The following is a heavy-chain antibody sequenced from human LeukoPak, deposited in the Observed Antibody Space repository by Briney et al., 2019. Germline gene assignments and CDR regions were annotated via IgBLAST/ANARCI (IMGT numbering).Heavy chain of an antibody. V-gene: IGHV3-33*06. CDR1: GFTFRSYG. J-gene: IGHJ3*02. Sequence: HAGGSLRLSCAASGFTFRSYGMHWVRQAPGKGLEWVAVIWYDGSNKYYADSVKGRFTISRDNSKNTLYLQMNSLRAEDTAVYYCAKDGSDAFDIWGQGTMVTVSS. CDR3: AKDGSDAFDI. CDR2: IWYDGSNK.